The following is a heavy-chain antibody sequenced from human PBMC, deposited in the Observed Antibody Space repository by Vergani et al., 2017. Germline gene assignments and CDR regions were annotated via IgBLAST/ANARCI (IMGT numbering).Heavy chain of an antibody. Sequence: QVQLQESGPGLVKPSETLSLTCTVSNDSVSNTFYYWGWIRQTPGKGLEWIGSIYYSGSTYYNPSLESRVTMSVDTSKSQFSLKLSSVTAADTAVYYCTRHWEGVEARNWIDRGGQGAMVSVSS. CDR1: NDSVSNTFYY. V-gene: IGHV4-39*01. J-gene: IGHJ5*02. CDR2: IYYSGST. D-gene: IGHD5-12*01. CDR3: TRHWEGVEARNWIDR.